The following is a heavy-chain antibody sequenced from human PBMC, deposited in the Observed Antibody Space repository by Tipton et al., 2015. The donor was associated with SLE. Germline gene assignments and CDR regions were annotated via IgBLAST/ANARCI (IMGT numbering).Heavy chain of an antibody. J-gene: IGHJ6*03. D-gene: IGHD3/OR15-3a*01. Sequence: TLSLTCSVSGGSISSYYWSWIRQPPGKGLEWIGYIYYSGSTNYNPSLKSRVTISVDTSKNQFSLKLSSVTAADTAVYYCARVLDLHYYYYMDVWGKGTTVTVSS. CDR3: ARVLDLHYYYYMDV. V-gene: IGHV4-59*01. CDR2: IYYSGST. CDR1: GGSISSYY.